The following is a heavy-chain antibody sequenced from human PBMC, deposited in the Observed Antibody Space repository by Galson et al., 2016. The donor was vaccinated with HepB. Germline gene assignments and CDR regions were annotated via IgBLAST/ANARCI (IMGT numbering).Heavy chain of an antibody. V-gene: IGHV3-30*18. CDR3: AKDGGSGWGYYIDY. CDR1: GFTFSRYN. D-gene: IGHD6-19*01. J-gene: IGHJ4*02. CDR2: ISFDGSKK. Sequence: SLRLSCAASGFTFSRYNMHWVRQAPGKGLEWVAVISFDGSKKYYRDSVKGRFTISRDSSKNTLYVQMNSLRAEDTAVYYCAKDGGSGWGYYIDYWGQGTLVPVSS.